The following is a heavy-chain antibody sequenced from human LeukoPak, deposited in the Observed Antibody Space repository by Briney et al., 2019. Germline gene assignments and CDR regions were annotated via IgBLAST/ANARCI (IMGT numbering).Heavy chain of an antibody. CDR2: ISSGGFFI. CDR3: ARDGGVDRLGVAVTDGFDP. D-gene: IGHD6-19*01. V-gene: IGHV3-21*06. J-gene: IGHJ5*02. CDR1: GFTFTSYS. Sequence: GGSLRLSCAASGFTFTSYSMNWVRQAPGKGLEWVASISSGGFFIYYADSVKGRFTISRDNAKNLVFLQMDSLRGEDTAVYYCARDGGVDRLGVAVTDGFDPWGQGTLVSVSS.